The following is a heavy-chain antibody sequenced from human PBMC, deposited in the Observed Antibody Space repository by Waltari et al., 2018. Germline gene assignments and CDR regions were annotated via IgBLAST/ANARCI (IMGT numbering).Heavy chain of an antibody. J-gene: IGHJ4*02. Sequence: EVHLVESGGGLVQPGGSLRLSCAASGFTFSTHWMDWVRQAPGKGLEWVANINQYGSEKYYVDSVRGRVTIARDNAKNSLSLQINSLRAEDTGIYYCSRSLDDWGQGTLVTVSS. V-gene: IGHV3-7*01. CDR1: GFTFSTHW. CDR3: SRSLDD. CDR2: INQYGSEK.